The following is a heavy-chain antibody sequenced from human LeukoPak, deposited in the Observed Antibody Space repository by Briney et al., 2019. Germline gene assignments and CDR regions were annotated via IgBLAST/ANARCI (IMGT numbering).Heavy chain of an antibody. CDR2: IYSGGST. D-gene: IGHD6-13*01. V-gene: IGHV3-53*01. Sequence: GGSLRLSCATSGFTFSNYAIHWVRQAPGKGLEWVSVIYSGGSTYYADSVKGRFTISRDNSKNTLYLQMNSLRAEDTAVYYCAAYSSSYSLFDYWGQGTLVTVSS. J-gene: IGHJ4*02. CDR3: AAYSSSYSLFDY. CDR1: GFTFSNYA.